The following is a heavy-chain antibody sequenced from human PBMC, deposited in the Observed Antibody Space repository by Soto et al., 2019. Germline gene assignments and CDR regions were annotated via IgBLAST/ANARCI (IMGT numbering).Heavy chain of an antibody. CDR1: GYTFNTYG. CDR2: ISADDCKT. J-gene: IGHJ5*02. D-gene: IGHD3-3*01. V-gene: IGHV1-18*01. CDR3: ARDPHEFWTSYWFDP. Sequence: GALVKVSCKNSGYTFNTYGINWVRQAPGQGLELMGWISADDCKTTYAEKFQGRVTLTTDTSTSTAYMELRSLRSDDTAIYYCARDPHEFWTSYWFDPWGQGTPVTVSS.